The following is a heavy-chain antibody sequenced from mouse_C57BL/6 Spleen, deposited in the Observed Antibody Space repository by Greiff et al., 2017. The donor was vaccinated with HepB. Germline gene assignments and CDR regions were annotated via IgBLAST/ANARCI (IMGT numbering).Heavy chain of an antibody. D-gene: IGHD3-2*02. CDR1: GYAFSSYW. CDR3: ASSRQLRLRFAY. Sequence: QVQLQQSGAELVKPGASVKISCKASGYAFSSYWMNWVKQRPGKGLEWIGQIYPGDGDTNYNGKFKGKATLTAAKSSSTAYMQLSSLTSEDSAVYFCASSRQLRLRFAYWGQGTLVTVSA. V-gene: IGHV1-80*01. CDR2: IYPGDGDT. J-gene: IGHJ3*01.